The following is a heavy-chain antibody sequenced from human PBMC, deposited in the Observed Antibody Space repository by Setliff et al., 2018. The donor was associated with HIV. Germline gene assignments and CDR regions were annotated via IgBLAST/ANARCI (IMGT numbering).Heavy chain of an antibody. CDR1: GYSFTRYW. CDR3: VRGIAVAGHDFANTPGDI. CDR2: IFPGDSDT. J-gene: IGHJ3*02. D-gene: IGHD6-19*01. V-gene: IGHV5-51*01. Sequence: RESLKISCQGSGYSFTRYWIGWVRQMPGKGLERMGIIFPGDSDTRFSPSFQGQVTISADKSISTAYLQWSSLKASDTAMYFCVRGIAVAGHDFANTPGDIWGRGTMVTVSS.